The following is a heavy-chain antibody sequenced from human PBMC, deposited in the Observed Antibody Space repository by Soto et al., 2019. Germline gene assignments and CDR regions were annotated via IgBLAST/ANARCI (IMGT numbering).Heavy chain of an antibody. V-gene: IGHV3-21*01. CDR1: GFTFSSYS. CDR2: ISSRSSYI. CDR3: ARCSGGSCYGDY. D-gene: IGHD2-15*01. Sequence: GGSLRLSCAASGFTFSSYSMNWVRQAPGKGLEWVSSISSRSSYIYYADSVKGRFTISRDNAKNSLYLQMNSLRAEDTAVYYCARCSGGSCYGDYWGQGTLVTVSS. J-gene: IGHJ4*02.